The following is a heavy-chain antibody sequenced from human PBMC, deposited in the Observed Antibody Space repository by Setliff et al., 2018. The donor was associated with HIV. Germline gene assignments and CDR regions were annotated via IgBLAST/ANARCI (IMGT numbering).Heavy chain of an antibody. CDR1: GNSTTSSDYY. D-gene: IGHD2-21*01. V-gene: IGHV4-39*01. J-gene: IGHJ4*02. CDR2: IYYSGTT. CDR3: AKRWGGGYFLL. Sequence: KPSETLSLTCTVSGNSTTSSDYYWGWVRQPPGKGLEWIGSIYYSGTTYHNPSLKSRVTISVHTSKNQFSLKLSSVTAADTAVYYCAKRWGGGYFLLWGQGTLVTVSS.